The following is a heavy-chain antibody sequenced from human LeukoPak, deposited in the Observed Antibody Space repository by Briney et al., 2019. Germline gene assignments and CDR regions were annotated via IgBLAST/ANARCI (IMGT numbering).Heavy chain of an antibody. D-gene: IGHD2-2*01. J-gene: IGHJ4*02. CDR3: GIVIVPAAAIDY. V-gene: IGHV1-18*01. Sequence: ASVKVSCMSSGYTFTNFGVTWVRQAPGQGLEWMGWISTYNANTDYALKLQGRVTMTTDTSTSTAYLELRSLRSDDTTVYYCGIVIVPAAAIDYWGQGTLVTVSS. CDR1: GYTFTNFG. CDR2: ISTYNANT.